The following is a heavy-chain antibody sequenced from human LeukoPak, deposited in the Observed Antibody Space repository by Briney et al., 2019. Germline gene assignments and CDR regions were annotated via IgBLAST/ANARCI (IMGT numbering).Heavy chain of an antibody. CDR3: ARGPSSSWYVWNWFDP. CDR1: GGSFSGYY. CDR2: INHSGST. Sequence: ASETLSLTCAVYGGSFSGYYWSWIRQPPGKGLEWIGEINHSGSTNYNPSLKSRVTISVDTSKNQFSLKLSSVTAADTAVYYCARGPSSSWYVWNWFDPWGQGTLVTVSS. D-gene: IGHD6-13*01. V-gene: IGHV4-34*01. J-gene: IGHJ5*02.